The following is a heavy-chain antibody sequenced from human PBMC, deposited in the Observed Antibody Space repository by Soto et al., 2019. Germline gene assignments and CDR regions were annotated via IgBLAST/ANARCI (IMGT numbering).Heavy chain of an antibody. CDR1: GGSISSSSYY. CDR2: IYYSGSN. CDR3: ARHRGVRGVITLDY. Sequence: QLQLQESGPGLVKPSETLSLTCTVSGGSISSSSYYWGWLRQPPGQGLVWVGGIYYSGSNYYNPSLKSRVTISVDTSKNQFSLKLSSVTAADTAVYYCARHRGVRGVITLDYWGQGTLVTVSS. V-gene: IGHV4-39*01. D-gene: IGHD3-10*01. J-gene: IGHJ4*02.